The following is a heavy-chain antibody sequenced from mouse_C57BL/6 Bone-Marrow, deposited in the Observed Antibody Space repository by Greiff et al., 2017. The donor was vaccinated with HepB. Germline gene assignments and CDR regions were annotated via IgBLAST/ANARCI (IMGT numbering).Heavy chain of an antibody. CDR1: GYTFTDYY. D-gene: IGHD1-1*01. V-gene: IGHV1-76*01. Sequence: QVQLQQSGAELVRPGASVKLSCKASGYTFTDYYINWVKQRPGQGLEWIARIYPGSGNTYYNEKFKGKATLTAEKSSSTAYMQLSSLTSEDSAVYFCARSGGGSSAFDYWGQGTTLTVSS. CDR2: IYPGSGNT. J-gene: IGHJ2*01. CDR3: ARSGGGSSAFDY.